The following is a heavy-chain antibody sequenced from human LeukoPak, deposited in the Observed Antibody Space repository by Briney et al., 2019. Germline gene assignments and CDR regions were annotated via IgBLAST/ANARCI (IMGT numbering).Heavy chain of an antibody. J-gene: IGHJ4*02. CDR3: ASSLAVAGFDY. D-gene: IGHD6-19*01. CDR2: ISSSGSTI. Sequence: GGSMRLSWAASGVTFSSYEMSGRRQAPGKGLEWVSYISSSGSTIYYADSVKGRFTISRDNAKNSLYLQMNSLRAEDTAVYYCASSLAVAGFDYWGQGTLVTVSS. CDR1: GVTFSSYE. V-gene: IGHV3-48*03.